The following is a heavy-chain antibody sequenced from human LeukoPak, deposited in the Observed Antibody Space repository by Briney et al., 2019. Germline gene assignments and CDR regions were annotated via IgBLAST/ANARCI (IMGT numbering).Heavy chain of an antibody. V-gene: IGHV4-4*07. CDR1: GGSFSGYY. CDR2: IYTSGST. J-gene: IGHJ4*02. Sequence: SETLSLTCAVYGGSFSGYYWSWIRQPAGKGLEWIGRIYTSGSTNYNPSLKSRVTISVDTSKNQFSLKLSSVTAADTAVYYCAREGRGDSSGYYYEFDYWGQGTLVTVSS. D-gene: IGHD3-22*01. CDR3: AREGRGDSSGYYYEFDY.